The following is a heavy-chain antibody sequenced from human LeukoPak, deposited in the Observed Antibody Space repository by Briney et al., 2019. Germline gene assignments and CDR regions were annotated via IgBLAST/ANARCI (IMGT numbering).Heavy chain of an antibody. D-gene: IGHD3-22*01. CDR3: ARGTYYYDSSGYHYFDY. CDR2: IWYDGSSK. V-gene: IGHV3-33*01. CDR1: GFTFSSYG. Sequence: GGSLRLSCAASGFTFSSYGMHWVRQAPGKGLEWVAVIWYDGSSKYYADSVKGRFTISRDNSKNTLYLQMNSLRAEDTAVYYCARGTYYYDSSGYHYFDYWGQGTLVTVS. J-gene: IGHJ4*02.